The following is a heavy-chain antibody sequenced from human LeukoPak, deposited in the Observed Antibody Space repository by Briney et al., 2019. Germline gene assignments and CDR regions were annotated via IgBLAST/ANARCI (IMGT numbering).Heavy chain of an antibody. CDR3: ARIGYSSSSFDY. D-gene: IGHD6-6*01. CDR2: IKQDGSVK. J-gene: IGHJ4*02. Sequence: PGGSLRLSCGASGFIFSHYWMSWVRQAPGKGLEWAANIKQDGSVKYYVDSLKGRFTISRDNARNSVYLQMNSLRVEDTAVYYCARIGYSSSSFDYWGQGTLVTVSS. V-gene: IGHV3-7*01. CDR1: GFIFSHYW.